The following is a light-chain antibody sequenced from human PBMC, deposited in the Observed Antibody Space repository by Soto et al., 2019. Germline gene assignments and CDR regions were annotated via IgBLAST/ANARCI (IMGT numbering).Light chain of an antibody. CDR2: DVS. CDR3: CSYAGSYIRYV. V-gene: IGLV2-11*01. Sequence: QSALTQPRSVSGSPGQSVTISCTGTSSDVGGYNYVSWYQQHPGKAPKFMIYDVSKRPSGVPDRFSGSKSGNTASLTISGLQAEDEADYYCCSYAGSYIRYVFGTGTQLTVL. J-gene: IGLJ1*01. CDR1: SSDVGGYNY.